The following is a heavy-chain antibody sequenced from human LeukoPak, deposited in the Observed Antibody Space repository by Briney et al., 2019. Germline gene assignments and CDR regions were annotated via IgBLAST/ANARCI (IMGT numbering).Heavy chain of an antibody. Sequence: ASVKVSCKASGYTFTGYYMHWVRQAPGQGLEWMGWTNPNSGGTNYAQKFQGRVTMTRDTSISTAYMELSRLRSDDTAVYYCARGGVGYCSSTSCQYFDYWGQGTLVTVSS. CDR1: GYTFTGYY. CDR2: TNPNSGGT. D-gene: IGHD2-2*01. J-gene: IGHJ4*02. V-gene: IGHV1-2*02. CDR3: ARGGVGYCSSTSCQYFDY.